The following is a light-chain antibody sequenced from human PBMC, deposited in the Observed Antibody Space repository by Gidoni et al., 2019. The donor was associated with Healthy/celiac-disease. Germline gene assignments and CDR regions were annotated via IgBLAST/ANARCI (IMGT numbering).Light chain of an antibody. J-gene: IGLJ2*01. Sequence: QSVLTQPPAAAGTPGQRVTISCSGSSSNIGSNYVYWYQQLPGTAPKLLIYRHTQRPSGVPDRFPGSKSGTSASLAISGLRSEDEADYYCAAWDDSLSGPVVFGGGTKLTVL. V-gene: IGLV1-47*01. CDR1: SSNIGSNY. CDR3: AAWDDSLSGPVV. CDR2: RHT.